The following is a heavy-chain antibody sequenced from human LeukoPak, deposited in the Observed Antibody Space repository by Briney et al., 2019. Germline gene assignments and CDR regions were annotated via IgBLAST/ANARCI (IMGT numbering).Heavy chain of an antibody. CDR2: ISGDGSRT. CDR3: ARGGWGTAIDY. Sequence: GGSLRLSCAASGFTFSSYWMHWVRQALGKGLGCGSYISGDGSRTTYADAVKGRFTISRDNDKNTLDLQMNSLRAEDTAVYYCARGGWGTAIDYWAQGTLVTVSS. D-gene: IGHD1-14*01. CDR1: GFTFSSYW. J-gene: IGHJ4*02. V-gene: IGHV3-74*01.